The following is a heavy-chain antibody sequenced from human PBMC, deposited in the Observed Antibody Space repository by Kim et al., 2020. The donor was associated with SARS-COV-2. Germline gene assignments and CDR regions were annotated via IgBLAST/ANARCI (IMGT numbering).Heavy chain of an antibody. CDR3: ARNPPSGYDSGPHFDC. J-gene: IGHJ4*02. D-gene: IGHD5-12*01. V-gene: IGHV4-31*03. Sequence: SETLSLTCTVSGGSISSGGYYWSWIRQHPGKGLEWIGYIYYSGSTYYNPSLKSRVTISVDTSKNQFSLKLSSVTAADTAVYYCARNPPSGYDSGPHFDCWGQGTLVTVSS. CDR1: GGSISSGGYY. CDR2: IYYSGST.